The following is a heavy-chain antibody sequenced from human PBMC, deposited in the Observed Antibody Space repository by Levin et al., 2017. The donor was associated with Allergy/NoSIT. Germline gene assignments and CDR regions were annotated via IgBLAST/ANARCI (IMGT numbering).Heavy chain of an antibody. CDR3: ARAGQPRGMYSGSYYDAFDI. CDR2: IYPGDSDT. D-gene: IGHD1-26*01. CDR1: GYSFTSYW. Sequence: GESLKISCKGSGYSFTSYWIGWVRQMPGKGLEWMGIIYPGDSDTRYSPSFQGQVTISADKSISTAYLQWSSLKASDTAMYYCARAGQPRGMYSGSYYDAFDIWGQGTMVTVSS. V-gene: IGHV5-51*01. J-gene: IGHJ3*02.